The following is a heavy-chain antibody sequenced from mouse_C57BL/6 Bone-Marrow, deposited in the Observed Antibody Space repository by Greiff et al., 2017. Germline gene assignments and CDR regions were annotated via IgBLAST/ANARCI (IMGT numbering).Heavy chain of an antibody. CDR1: GYTFTSYW. CDR3: AREELGFYYFDY. Sequence: VQLQQPGAELVKPGASVKLSCKASGYTFTSYWMHWVKQRPGQGLEWIGMIHPNSGSTNYNEKFKSKATLTVDKSSSTAYMQLSSLTSEDSAVYYCAREELGFYYFDYWGQGTTLTVSS. CDR2: IHPNSGST. J-gene: IGHJ2*01. V-gene: IGHV1-64*01. D-gene: IGHD4-1*01.